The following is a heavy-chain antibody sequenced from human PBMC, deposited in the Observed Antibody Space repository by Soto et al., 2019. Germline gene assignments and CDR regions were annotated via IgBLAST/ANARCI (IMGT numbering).Heavy chain of an antibody. CDR3: ASATIYNCIDVGGMDV. CDR1: GFTFSSYS. Sequence: EVQLVESGGGLVKPGGSLRLSCAASGFTFSSYSMNWVRKAPGKGLEWVSSISSSSSYIYYADSVKGRFTISRDNAKNSLYLQMNSLRAEDTAVYYCASATIYNCIDVGGMDVWGQGTTVTVSS. D-gene: IGHD1-1*01. J-gene: IGHJ6*02. CDR2: ISSSSSYI. V-gene: IGHV3-21*01.